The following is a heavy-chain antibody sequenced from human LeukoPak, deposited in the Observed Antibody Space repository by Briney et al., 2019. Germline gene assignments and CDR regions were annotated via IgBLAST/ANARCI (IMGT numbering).Heavy chain of an antibody. D-gene: IGHD3-22*01. CDR3: ASFSGYYNDAFDI. J-gene: IGHJ3*02. CDR1: SYSISSDYY. CDR2: IYYSGST. Sequence: PSETLSLTCTVSSYSISSDYYWGWIRQPPGKGLEWIGSIYYSGSTYYNPSLKSRVTISVDTSKNQFSLKLSSVTAADTAAYYCASFSGYYNDAFDIWGQGTMVTVSS. V-gene: IGHV4-38-2*02.